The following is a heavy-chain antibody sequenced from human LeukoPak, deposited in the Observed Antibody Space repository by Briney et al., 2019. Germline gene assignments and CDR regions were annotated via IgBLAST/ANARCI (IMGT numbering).Heavy chain of an antibody. CDR2: IYNSGNT. V-gene: IGHV4-59*01. Sequence: SETLSLTCTVSGGSISSYYWSWIRQPPGKGLEWIGYIYNSGNTNYNPSLKSRVTISADTSKNQFPLKLSSVTAADTAVYYCAKVRWGEGTPVTGNWYFDLWGRGTLVTVSS. CDR1: GGSISSYY. CDR3: AKVRWGEGTPVTGNWYFDL. J-gene: IGHJ2*01. D-gene: IGHD4-17*01.